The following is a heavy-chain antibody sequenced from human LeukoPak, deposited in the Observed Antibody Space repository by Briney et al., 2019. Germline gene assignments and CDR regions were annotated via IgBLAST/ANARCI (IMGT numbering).Heavy chain of an antibody. CDR1: GFTFSSYA. CDR2: ISGSGGST. J-gene: IGHJ4*02. V-gene: IGHV3-23*01. CDR3: AKNPSIVVVVVARGLKKNYFDY. Sequence: GGSLRLSCAASGFTFSSYAMSWVRQAPGKGLEWVSSISGSGGSTHYADSVKGRLTISRDDSRNTLYLQMNSLRAEDTAVYHCAKNPSIVVVVVARGLKKNYFDYWGQGSLVTVSS. D-gene: IGHD2-15*01.